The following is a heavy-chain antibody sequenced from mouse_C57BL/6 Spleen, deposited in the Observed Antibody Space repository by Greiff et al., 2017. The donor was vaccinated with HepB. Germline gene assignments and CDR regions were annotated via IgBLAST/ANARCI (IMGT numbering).Heavy chain of an antibody. D-gene: IGHD2-4*01. CDR1: GYSFTDYN. Sequence: VQLKESGPELVKPGASVKISCKASGYSFTDYNMNWVKQSNGKSLEWIGVINPNYGTTSYNQKFKGKATLTVDQSSSTAYMQLNSLTSEDSAVYYCAREGYYDYDYYAMDYWGQGTSVTVSS. CDR3: AREGYYDYDYYAMDY. CDR2: INPNYGTT. V-gene: IGHV1-39*01. J-gene: IGHJ4*01.